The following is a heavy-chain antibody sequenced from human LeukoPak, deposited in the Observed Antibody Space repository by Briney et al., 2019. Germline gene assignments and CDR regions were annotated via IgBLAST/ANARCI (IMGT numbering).Heavy chain of an antibody. CDR3: ARVDRSSGGGNWFDP. CDR2: IYYSGST. V-gene: IGHV4-31*03. J-gene: IGHJ5*02. Sequence: PSQTLSLTCTVSGGSISSGGYYWSWIRQHPGKDLEWIGYIYYSGSTYYNPSLKSRVTISVDTSKNQFSLKLSSVTAADTAVYYCARVDRSSGGGNWFDPWGQGTPVTVSS. D-gene: IGHD2-15*01. CDR1: GGSISSGGYY.